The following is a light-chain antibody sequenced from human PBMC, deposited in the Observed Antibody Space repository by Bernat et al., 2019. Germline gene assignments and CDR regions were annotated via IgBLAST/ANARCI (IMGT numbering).Light chain of an antibody. CDR2: DVS. Sequence: QSALTQPASVSGSPGQSITISCTGTSSDVGGYNYVSWYQQHPGKAPKLMIYDVSNRPSGVSNRFSGSKSGNTASLTISGLQAEDEADYYCRSYTSSSTYVVFGRETKLTVL. J-gene: IGLJ2*01. V-gene: IGLV2-14*03. CDR1: SSDVGGYNY. CDR3: RSYTSSSTYVV.